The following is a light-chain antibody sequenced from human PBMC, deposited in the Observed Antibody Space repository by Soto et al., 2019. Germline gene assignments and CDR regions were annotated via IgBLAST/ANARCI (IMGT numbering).Light chain of an antibody. CDR3: QQTSSAPLT. CDR1: QNINTY. J-gene: IGKJ3*01. Sequence: DIPMTQSPYSLSAALGDRVTIAGRASQNINTYLTWYQQNPGKAPKLLIFDAAILQSGVPSGFSGGGSRTDFSLTITSLQPEDFATFYCQQTSSAPLTFGPGTKVD. V-gene: IGKV1-39*01. CDR2: DAA.